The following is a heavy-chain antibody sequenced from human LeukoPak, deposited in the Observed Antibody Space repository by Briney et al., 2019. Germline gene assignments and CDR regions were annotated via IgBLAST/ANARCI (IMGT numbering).Heavy chain of an antibody. J-gene: IGHJ3*02. Sequence: GGSLRLSCAASGFIFDDFTMHWVRQPPGGGLEWVSLITWDGYTTKYADSVKGRFTISRDNSKNSLYLQMSSLRAEDTAVYYCTRRTYNWNDGRAFDMWGQGTMVTVSS. D-gene: IGHD1-20*01. V-gene: IGHV3-43*01. CDR3: TRRTYNWNDGRAFDM. CDR2: ITWDGYTT. CDR1: GFIFDDFT.